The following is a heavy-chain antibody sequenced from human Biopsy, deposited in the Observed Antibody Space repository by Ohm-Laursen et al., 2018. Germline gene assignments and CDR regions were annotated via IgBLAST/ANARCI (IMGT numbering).Heavy chain of an antibody. CDR3: ARDYDTSGYYYVS. Sequence: GTLSLTCTVSGGSISNNNYYWGWIRQPPGKGLEWIGSIFYRGSTHYKPSLKSRVNIYVDTSKNQLSLKLNSVTAADTAVYYCARDYDTSGYYYVSWGQGTLVTVSS. CDR2: IFYRGST. V-gene: IGHV4-39*01. CDR1: GGSISNNNYY. J-gene: IGHJ5*02. D-gene: IGHD3-22*01.